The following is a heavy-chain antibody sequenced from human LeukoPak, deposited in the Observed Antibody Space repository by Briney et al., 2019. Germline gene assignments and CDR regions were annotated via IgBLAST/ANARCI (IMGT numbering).Heavy chain of an antibody. CDR2: IKQDGSEK. V-gene: IGHV3-7*01. Sequence: GGSLRLSCAASGFTFSSYWMTWVRQAPGKGLEWVANIKQDGSEKYYVDSVKGRFTISRDNAKNTLYLQMNSLRAEDTAVYYCAKSGGDYVRAFDIWGQGTMVTVSS. CDR1: GFTFSSYW. D-gene: IGHD4-17*01. CDR3: AKSGGDYVRAFDI. J-gene: IGHJ3*02.